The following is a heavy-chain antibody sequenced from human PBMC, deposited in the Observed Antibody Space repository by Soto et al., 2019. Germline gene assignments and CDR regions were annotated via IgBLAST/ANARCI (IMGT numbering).Heavy chain of an antibody. J-gene: IGHJ4*02. V-gene: IGHV3-30-3*01. CDR3: ARLLTALDY. CDR2: ISYDGSNK. Sequence: PGGSLRLSCAASGFTFSSYAMHWVRQAPGKGLEWVAVISYDGSNKYYADSVKGRFTISRDNSKNTLYLQMNSLRAEDTAVYYCARLLTALDYWGQGTLVTVSS. D-gene: IGHD2-21*02. CDR1: GFTFSSYA.